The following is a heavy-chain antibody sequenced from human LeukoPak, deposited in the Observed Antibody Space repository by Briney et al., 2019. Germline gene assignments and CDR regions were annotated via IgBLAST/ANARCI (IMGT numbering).Heavy chain of an antibody. CDR2: ISSSSSYI. CDR3: ARAPDKDYFWSGYLSSQLFDY. V-gene: IGHV3-21*01. CDR1: GFTFSSHS. Sequence: PGGSLRLSCAASGFTFSSHSMNWVRQAPGKGLEWVSSISSSSSYIYYADSVKGRFTISRDNAKNSLYLQMNSLRAEDTAVYYCARAPDKDYFWSGYLSSQLFDYWGQGTLVTVSS. D-gene: IGHD3-3*01. J-gene: IGHJ4*02.